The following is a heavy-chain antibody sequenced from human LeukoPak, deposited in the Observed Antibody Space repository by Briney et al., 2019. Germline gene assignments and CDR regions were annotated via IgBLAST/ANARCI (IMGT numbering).Heavy chain of an antibody. CDR1: GFTFSNYW. Sequence: QTGGSLRLSCAASGFTFSNYWMYWVRQAPGEGLVWVSHINTDGSGTRYADSVKGRFTISRDNAKSTLYLQMHSLRAEDTAVYYCARVESSSGFRFDYWGQGTLVTVSS. CDR3: ARVESSSGFRFDY. CDR2: INTDGSGT. J-gene: IGHJ4*02. V-gene: IGHV3-74*01. D-gene: IGHD6-6*01.